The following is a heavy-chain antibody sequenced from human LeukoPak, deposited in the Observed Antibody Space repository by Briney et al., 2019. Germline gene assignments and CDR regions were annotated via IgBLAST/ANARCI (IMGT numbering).Heavy chain of an antibody. J-gene: IGHJ4*02. CDR2: IYHSGST. CDR3: ARVRPAYYYDSSGYSPLDY. D-gene: IGHD3-22*01. Sequence: SETLSLTCAVSGYSISSGYYWGWIRQPPGKGLEWIGSIYHSGSTYYNPSLKSRVIISVDTSKNQFSLKLSSVTAADTAVYYCARVRPAYYYDSSGYSPLDYWGQGTLVTVSS. CDR1: GYSISSGYY. V-gene: IGHV4-38-2*01.